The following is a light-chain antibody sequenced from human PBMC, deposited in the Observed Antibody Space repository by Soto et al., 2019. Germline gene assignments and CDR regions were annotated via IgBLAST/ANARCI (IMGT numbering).Light chain of an antibody. V-gene: IGKV3-20*01. CDR3: QQSYSTPLT. J-gene: IGKJ4*01. Sequence: EIVLTQSPGTLSLSPGERATLSFVASQTVTSNYLAWYQQKPGQAPRLLIFGASIRVTGIPDRFIGSGSGTDFTLTISSLQPEDFATYYCQQSYSTPLTFGGGTKVDIK. CDR2: GAS. CDR1: QTVTSNY.